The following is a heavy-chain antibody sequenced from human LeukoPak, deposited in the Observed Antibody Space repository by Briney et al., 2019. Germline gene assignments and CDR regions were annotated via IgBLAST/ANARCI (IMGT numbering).Heavy chain of an antibody. Sequence: ASVKVSCKASGYTFTKHGISWVRQAPGQGLEWMGWISAYNGDTKYSQKVQGRVTLTTDTSTSTAYMEVRSLRSDDTAVYYCAREHDNKVRYYCGMDVRGQGTTVTVSS. CDR1: GYTFTKHG. D-gene: IGHD3-22*01. CDR3: AREHDNKVRYYCGMDV. V-gene: IGHV1-18*04. CDR2: ISAYNGDT. J-gene: IGHJ6*02.